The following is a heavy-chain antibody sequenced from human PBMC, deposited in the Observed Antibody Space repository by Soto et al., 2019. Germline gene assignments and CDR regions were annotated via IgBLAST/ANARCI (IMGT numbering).Heavy chain of an antibody. Sequence: QVQLVESGGGVVQPGRSLRLSCAASGFTFSSYAMHWVRQAPGKGLEWVAVISYDGSNKYYADSVKGRFTISRDNSKNTLYLQMNSLRAEDTAVYYCAREGQQQLVTPPGGFDYWGQGTLVTVSS. J-gene: IGHJ4*02. D-gene: IGHD6-13*01. CDR2: ISYDGSNK. CDR1: GFTFSSYA. CDR3: AREGQQQLVTPPGGFDY. V-gene: IGHV3-30-3*01.